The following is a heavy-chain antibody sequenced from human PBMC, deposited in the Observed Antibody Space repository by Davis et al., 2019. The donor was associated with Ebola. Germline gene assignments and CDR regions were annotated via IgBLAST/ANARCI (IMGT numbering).Heavy chain of an antibody. J-gene: IGHJ4*02. CDR2: ISGSGGST. Sequence: PSETLSLTCTVAGGPVSGHYWSWVRQAPGKGLEWVSAISGSGGSTYYADSVKGRFTISRDNSKNTLYLQMNSLRAEDTAVYYCAKDTGYYDFWSGYLPLPSHWGQGTLVTVSS. D-gene: IGHD3-3*01. V-gene: IGHV3-23*01. CDR1: GGPVSGHY. CDR3: AKDTGYYDFWSGYLPLPSH.